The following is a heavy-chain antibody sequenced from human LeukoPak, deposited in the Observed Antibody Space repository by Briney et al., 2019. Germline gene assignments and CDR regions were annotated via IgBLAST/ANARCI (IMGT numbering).Heavy chain of an antibody. CDR1: GFTVTSNY. CDR2: IYSDGNT. J-gene: IGHJ3*02. Sequence: PGGSLRLSCAASGFTVTSNYMSWVRQAPGKGLEWVSVIYSDGNTYYADSVKGRFTISSDNSKNTLYLQMNSLRAEDTAVYYCARDRPPGHDAFDIWGQGTMVTVSS. CDR3: ARDRPPGHDAFDI. V-gene: IGHV3-66*01.